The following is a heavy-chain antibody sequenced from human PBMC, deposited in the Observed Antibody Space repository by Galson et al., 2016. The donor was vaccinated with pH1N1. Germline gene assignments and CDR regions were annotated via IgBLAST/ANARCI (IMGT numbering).Heavy chain of an antibody. D-gene: IGHD1-26*01. CDR2: INPNSDVT. Sequence: SVKVSCKASGYTFTDYYIHWVRQAPGKGLEWMGWINPNSDVTKYAQKFQDRVTMTRDTSINTAYMALRGLTSDDTAVYYCARDSKGGFPFHYWGQGTLVTLSS. J-gene: IGHJ4*02. CDR1: GYTFTDYY. V-gene: IGHV1-2*02. CDR3: ARDSKGGFPFHY.